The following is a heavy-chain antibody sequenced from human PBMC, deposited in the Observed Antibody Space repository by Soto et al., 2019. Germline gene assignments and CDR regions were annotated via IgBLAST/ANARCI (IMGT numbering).Heavy chain of an antibody. CDR3: AKGADTLMYAINYYYYGMDV. D-gene: IGHD2-8*01. V-gene: IGHV1-18*01. J-gene: IGHJ6*02. Sequence: ASVKVSCKASGYTFTNQGISWVRQAPGQGLEWVGWISTFHGNTDYAQKVQGRVTLTTDTSTSTAYMELRDLRSDDTAVYYCAKGADTLMYAINYYYYGMDVWGQGTTVTVSS. CDR2: ISTFHGNT. CDR1: GYTFTNQG.